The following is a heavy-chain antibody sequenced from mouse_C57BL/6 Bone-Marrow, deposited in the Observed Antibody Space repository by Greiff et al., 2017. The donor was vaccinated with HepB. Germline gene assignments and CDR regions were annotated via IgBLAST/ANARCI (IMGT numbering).Heavy chain of an antibody. CDR3: ARGVVATRIAMDY. J-gene: IGHJ4*01. D-gene: IGHD1-1*01. Sequence: VQLQQSGAELVKPGASVKLSCKASGYTFTSYWMHWVKQRPGQGLEWIGMIHPNSGSTNYNEKFKSKATLTVDKSSSTAYMQLSSLTSEDSAVYYCARGVVATRIAMDYWGQGTSVTVSS. CDR1: GYTFTSYW. V-gene: IGHV1-64*01. CDR2: IHPNSGST.